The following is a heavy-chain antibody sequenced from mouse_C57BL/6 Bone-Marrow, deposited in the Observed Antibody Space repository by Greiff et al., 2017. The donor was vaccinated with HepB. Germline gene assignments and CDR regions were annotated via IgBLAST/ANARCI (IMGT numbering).Heavy chain of an antibody. Sequence: EVQLQQSGPELVKPGASVKISCKASGYTFTDYYMNWVKQSHGKSLEWIGDINPNNGGTSYNQKFKGKATLTVDKSSSTAYMELRSLTSEDSAVYYCARSPFITTVVATPGYAMDYWGQGTSVTVSS. CDR1: GYTFTDYY. D-gene: IGHD1-1*01. CDR3: ARSPFITTVVATPGYAMDY. J-gene: IGHJ4*01. CDR2: INPNNGGT. V-gene: IGHV1-26*01.